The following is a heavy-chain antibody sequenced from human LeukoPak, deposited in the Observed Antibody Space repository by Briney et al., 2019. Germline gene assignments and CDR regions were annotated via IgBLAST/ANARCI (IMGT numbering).Heavy chain of an antibody. CDR1: GFTFSRFW. CDR2: INEDGSEK. CDR3: TGETYYFDY. V-gene: IGHV3-7*01. Sequence: GGSLRLPCAVSGFTFSRFWLSWVRQAPGKGLEWVANINEDGSEKYYVDSVKGRFTISRDNAKSSLYLQMNSLRAEDTAVYYCTGETYYFDYWGQGTLVTVSS. J-gene: IGHJ4*02.